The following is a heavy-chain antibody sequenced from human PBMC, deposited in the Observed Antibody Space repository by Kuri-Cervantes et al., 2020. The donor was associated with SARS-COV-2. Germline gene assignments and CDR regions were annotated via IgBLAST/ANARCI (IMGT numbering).Heavy chain of an antibody. CDR1: GFTFGDYA. V-gene: IGHV3-49*04. Sequence: GSLRLSCTASGFTFGDYAMSWVRQAPGKGLEWVGFIRSKAYGGTTEYAASVKGRFTISRDDSKSIAYLQMNSLKTEDTAVYYCTRVEFNWNYFDYWGQGTLVTVSS. J-gene: IGHJ4*02. CDR3: TRVEFNWNYFDY. D-gene: IGHD1-20*01. CDR2: IRSKAYGGTT.